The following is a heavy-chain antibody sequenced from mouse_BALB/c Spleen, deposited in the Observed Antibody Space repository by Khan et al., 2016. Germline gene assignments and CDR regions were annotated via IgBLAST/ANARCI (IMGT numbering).Heavy chain of an antibody. CDR3: NSYGNAFAWVVY. V-gene: IGHV14-4*02. D-gene: IGHD2-1*01. CDR1: GFNIKDYY. J-gene: IGHJ3*01. Sequence: VQLQQSGAELVRSGASVKLSCTASGFNIKDYYIHWVKQRPEQGLEWIGWIDPESGDAEYAPKFQGKATMTADTSSNTAYLQLSRLTSADTAGYYCNSYGNAFAWVVYWGRGTLVTVSA. CDR2: IDPESGDA.